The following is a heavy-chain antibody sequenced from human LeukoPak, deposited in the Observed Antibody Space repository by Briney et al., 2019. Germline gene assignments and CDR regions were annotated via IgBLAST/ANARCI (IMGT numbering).Heavy chain of an antibody. J-gene: IGHJ5*02. Sequence: SETLSLTCAVYGGSFSGYYWSWIRQPPGKGLEWIGEINHSGSTNYNPSLKSRVTISVDTSKNQFSLKLSSVTAADTAVYYCAREILRKYSSSWYRAWNWFDPWGQGTLVTVPS. D-gene: IGHD6-13*01. CDR3: AREILRKYSSSWYRAWNWFDP. CDR1: GGSFSGYY. CDR2: INHSGST. V-gene: IGHV4-34*01.